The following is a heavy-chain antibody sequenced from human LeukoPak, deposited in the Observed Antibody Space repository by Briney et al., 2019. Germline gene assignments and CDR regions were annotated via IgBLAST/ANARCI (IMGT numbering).Heavy chain of an antibody. CDR3: ANGDSYGELLFFY. D-gene: IGHD3-10*01. V-gene: IGHV3-23*01. CDR1: GFTFSSYA. Sequence: AGGSLRLSCAASGFTFSSYAMSWVRQAPGKGLEWVSAISGSGGSTYYADSVKGRFTISRDNSKNTLYLQMNSLRAEDTAVYYCANGDSYGELLFFYWGQGTLVTVSS. CDR2: ISGSGGST. J-gene: IGHJ4*02.